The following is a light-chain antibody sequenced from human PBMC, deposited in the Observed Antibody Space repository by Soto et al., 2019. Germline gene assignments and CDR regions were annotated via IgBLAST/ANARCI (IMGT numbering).Light chain of an antibody. CDR2: DAS. CDR1: QSVSGS. CDR3: QQRSSWLPLVP. J-gene: IGKJ3*01. Sequence: EIVLTQSPATLSLSPGERATLSCRASQSVSGSLAWYQQTPGQAPWLLIYDASIRATGVPARFSGSGSGTDFPLTISSLEPEDFEVFSCQQRSSWLPLVPSAPGT. V-gene: IGKV3-11*01.